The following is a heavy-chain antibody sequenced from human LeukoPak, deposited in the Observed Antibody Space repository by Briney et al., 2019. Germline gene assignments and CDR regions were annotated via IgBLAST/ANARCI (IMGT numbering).Heavy chain of an antibody. J-gene: IGHJ3*02. CDR3: ARRHRYCSSTSCYEGAFDI. D-gene: IGHD2-2*01. CDR1: GATFSSYA. CDR2: IIPIFGTA. Sequence: ASVKVSCKASGATFSSYAISWVRQAPGQGLEWMGGIIPIFGTANYAQKFQGRVTITADESTSTAYMELSSLRSEDTAVYYCARRHRYCSSTSCYEGAFDIWGQGTMVTVSS. V-gene: IGHV1-69*01.